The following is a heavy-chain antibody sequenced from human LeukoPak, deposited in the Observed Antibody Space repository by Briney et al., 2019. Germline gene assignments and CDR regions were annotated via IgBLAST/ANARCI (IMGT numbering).Heavy chain of an antibody. D-gene: IGHD6-13*01. CDR3: AKALPSSWYFFDY. V-gene: IGHV3-48*03. CDR2: ISSSATTK. CDR1: GFTFFSYD. J-gene: IGHJ4*02. Sequence: HPGGSLRLSCAASGFTFFSYDMDWVRQAPGKGREWVSYISSSATTKYYADSVKGRFTISRDNAKSSLYLQMNSLRADDTAVYYCAKALPSSWYFFDYWGQGTLVTVSS.